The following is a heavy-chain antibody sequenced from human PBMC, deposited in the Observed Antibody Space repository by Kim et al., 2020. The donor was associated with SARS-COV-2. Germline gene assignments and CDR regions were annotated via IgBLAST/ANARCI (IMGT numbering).Heavy chain of an antibody. CDR1: GFTLSSYW. V-gene: IGHV3-7*01. D-gene: IGHD6-13*01. Sequence: GGSLRLSCAASGFTLSSYWMSWVRQAPGKGLEWVANINQDGSVKYYVDSVKGRFTISRDNAKNSLYLQMNSLRAEDTAVFYCVRAIGAAGAAWGQGTLVTVSS. J-gene: IGHJ5*02. CDR3: VRAIGAAGAA. CDR2: INQDGSVK.